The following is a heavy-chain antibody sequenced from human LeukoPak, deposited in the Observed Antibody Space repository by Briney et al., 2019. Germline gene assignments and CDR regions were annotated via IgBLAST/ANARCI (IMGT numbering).Heavy chain of an antibody. D-gene: IGHD6-6*01. J-gene: IGHJ4*02. CDR1: GGSFSGYY. CDR2: INHSGST. CDR3: ARNPFEEGSSSLRRAIDY. V-gene: IGHV4-34*01. Sequence: SETLSLTCAVYGGSFSGYYWSWIRQPPGKGLEWIGEINHSGSTNYNPSLKSRVTISVDTSKNQFSLKLSSVTAADTAVYYCARNPFEEGSSSLRRAIDYWGQGTLVTVSS.